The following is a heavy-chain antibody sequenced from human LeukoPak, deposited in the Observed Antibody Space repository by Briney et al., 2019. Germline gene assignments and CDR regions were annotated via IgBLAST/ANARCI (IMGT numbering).Heavy chain of an antibody. CDR3: ARGYYDILTGYYTNDAFDI. V-gene: IGHV3-53*04. CDR1: GFTVSSNY. Sequence: PGGSLILSCAASGFTVSSNYMSWVRQAPGKGLEWVSVIYSGGSTYYADSVKGRFTISRHNSKNTLYLQMNSLRAEDTAVYYCARGYYDILTGYYTNDAFDIWGQGTMVTVSS. D-gene: IGHD3-9*01. CDR2: IYSGGST. J-gene: IGHJ3*02.